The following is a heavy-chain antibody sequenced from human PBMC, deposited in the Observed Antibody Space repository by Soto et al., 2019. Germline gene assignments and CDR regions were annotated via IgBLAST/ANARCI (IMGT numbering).Heavy chain of an antibody. V-gene: IGHV1-2*02. CDR3: ARVNVVVVASTREYYFDY. D-gene: IGHD2-15*01. CDR2: INPNSGGT. Sequence: QVQLVQSGAEVKKPGASVKVSCKASGYTSTGYYMHWVRQAPGQGLEWMGWINPNSGGTNYAQKFQGRVTMTRDTSISTAYMELSRLRSDDTAVYYCARVNVVVVASTREYYFDYWGQGTLVTVSS. CDR1: GYTSTGYY. J-gene: IGHJ4*02.